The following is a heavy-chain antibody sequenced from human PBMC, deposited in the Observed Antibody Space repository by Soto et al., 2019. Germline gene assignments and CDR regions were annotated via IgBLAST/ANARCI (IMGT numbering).Heavy chain of an antibody. CDR2: ISAYNGNT. Sequence: ASLKVSCKASGYTFTSYGISWVRQAPGQGLEWMGWISAYNGNTNYAQKLQGRVTMTTDTSTSTAYMELRSLRSDDTAVYYCARWNRWGIAAAGTFGRYYYYGMDVWGQGTTVTVSS. V-gene: IGHV1-18*01. CDR3: ARWNRWGIAAAGTFGRYYYYGMDV. CDR1: GYTFTSYG. J-gene: IGHJ6*02. D-gene: IGHD6-13*01.